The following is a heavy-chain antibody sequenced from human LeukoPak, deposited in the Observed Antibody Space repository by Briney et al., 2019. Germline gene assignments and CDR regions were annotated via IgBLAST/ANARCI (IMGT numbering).Heavy chain of an antibody. J-gene: IGHJ2*01. CDR3: ARVNGCSSTSCYEGDYWYFDL. CDR1: GGSISSGDYY. Sequence: SETLSLTCTVSGGSISSGDYYWSWIRQPPGKGLEWIGYIYYSGSTYYNPSLKSRVTISVDTSKNQLSLKLSSVTAADTAVYYCARVNGCSSTSCYEGDYWYFDLRGRGTLVTVSS. D-gene: IGHD2-2*01. CDR2: IYYSGST. V-gene: IGHV4-30-4*08.